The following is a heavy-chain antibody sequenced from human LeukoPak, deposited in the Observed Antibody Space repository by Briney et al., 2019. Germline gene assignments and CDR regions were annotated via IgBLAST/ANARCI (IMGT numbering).Heavy chain of an antibody. Sequence: PSETLSLTCTVSGGSISSSSYYWGWIRQPPGKGLEWIGSIYYSGSTYYNPSLKSRVTISVDTSKNQFSLKLSSVTAADTAVYYCARGRDYYGSGSYWENRNRYYFDYWGQGTLVTVSS. D-gene: IGHD3-10*01. CDR2: IYYSGST. J-gene: IGHJ4*02. CDR3: ARGRDYYGSGSYWENRNRYYFDY. V-gene: IGHV4-39*01. CDR1: GGSISSSSYY.